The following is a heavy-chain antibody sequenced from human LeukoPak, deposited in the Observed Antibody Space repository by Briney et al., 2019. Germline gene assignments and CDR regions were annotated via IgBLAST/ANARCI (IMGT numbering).Heavy chain of an antibody. D-gene: IGHD3/OR15-3a*01. Sequence: GGSLRLPCAASGFTFSSYAMSWVRQAPGKGLEWVSAISGSGGSTYYADSVKGRFTISRDNSKNTLYLQMNSLRAEDTAVYYCAKGAEGLVITHRDYWGQGTLVTVSS. J-gene: IGHJ4*02. CDR3: AKGAEGLVITHRDY. CDR2: ISGSGGST. CDR1: GFTFSSYA. V-gene: IGHV3-23*01.